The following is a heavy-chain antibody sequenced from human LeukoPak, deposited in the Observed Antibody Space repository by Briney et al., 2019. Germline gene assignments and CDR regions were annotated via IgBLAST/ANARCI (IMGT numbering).Heavy chain of an antibody. Sequence: PSQTLSLTCAVSGGSISSSDYSWSWIRQPPGKGLEWIGSIYHSGSTYYNPSLKSRGTISVDRSKNQFSLKLSSVTAADTAVYYCARGTYYYDSGGYSDAFDIWGQGTMVTVSS. V-gene: IGHV4-30-2*01. D-gene: IGHD3-22*01. CDR2: IYHSGST. CDR1: GGSISSSDYS. CDR3: ARGTYYYDSGGYSDAFDI. J-gene: IGHJ3*02.